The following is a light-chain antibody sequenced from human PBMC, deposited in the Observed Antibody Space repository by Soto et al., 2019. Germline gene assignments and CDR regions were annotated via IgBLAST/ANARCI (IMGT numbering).Light chain of an antibody. CDR2: GAS. Sequence: EIVMTQSPATLSVSPGERATISCRASQSVSSNLAWYQQKPGQAPRLLIYGASTRATGIPARFSGSGSGTEFTLTISSLQSEDFAVYYCQQYNNWPPLTFGGVTKVEIK. V-gene: IGKV3-15*01. J-gene: IGKJ4*01. CDR3: QQYNNWPPLT. CDR1: QSVSSN.